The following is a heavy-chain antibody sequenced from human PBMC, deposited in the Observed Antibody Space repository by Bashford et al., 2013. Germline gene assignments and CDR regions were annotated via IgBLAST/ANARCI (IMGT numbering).Heavy chain of an antibody. D-gene: IGHD1-26*01. J-gene: IGHJ4*02. V-gene: IGHV1-3*04. CDR3: ARDHHERWELID. CDR1: GYTFTDSY. CDR2: INTDNGDT. Sequence: VASVKVSCEASGYTFTDSYVHWVRQAPGQGLEWMGWINTDNGDTRYSQKFQDRVTITRDTSATTAHMELSSLTSEDTAMYYCARDHHERWELIDWGQGTLVTVSS.